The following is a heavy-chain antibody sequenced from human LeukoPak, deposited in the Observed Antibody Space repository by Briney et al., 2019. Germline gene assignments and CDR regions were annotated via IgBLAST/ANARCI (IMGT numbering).Heavy chain of an antibody. CDR2: IYPGDSDT. CDR1: GYSFTSYW. V-gene: IGHV5-51*01. Sequence: GESLKISCKGSGYSFTSYWIGWVRQMPGKGLEWMGIIYPGDSDTRYSPSFQGQVTISADKSISTAYLQWSSLKASDTAMYYWARRSLARFSYDYLDYWGQGTLVTVSS. CDR3: ARRSLARFSYDYLDY. D-gene: IGHD5-18*01. J-gene: IGHJ4*02.